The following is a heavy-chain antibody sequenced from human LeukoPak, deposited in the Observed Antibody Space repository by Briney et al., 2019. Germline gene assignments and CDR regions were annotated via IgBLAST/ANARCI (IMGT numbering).Heavy chain of an antibody. CDR2: ISGSGGST. D-gene: IGHD6-6*01. Sequence: AGGSLRLSCAASGFTFSSYAKSWVRQAPGRGLEWVSAISGSGGSTYYADSVKGRFTISRDNSKNTLYLQMNSLRAEDTAVYYCAKEAEYSSSSPVDYWGQGTLVTVSS. CDR1: GFTFSSYA. J-gene: IGHJ4*02. V-gene: IGHV3-23*01. CDR3: AKEAEYSSSSPVDY.